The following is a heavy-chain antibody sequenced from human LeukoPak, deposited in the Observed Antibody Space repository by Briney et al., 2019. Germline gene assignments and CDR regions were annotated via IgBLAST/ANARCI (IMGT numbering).Heavy chain of an antibody. V-gene: IGHV1-8*03. CDR3: ARDYRVQKNWFDP. CDR1: GYTFTSYD. D-gene: IGHD1-1*01. J-gene: IGHJ5*02. CDR2: MNPNSGNT. Sequence: GASVKVSCKASGYTFTSYDINWVRQATGQGLEWMGWMNPNSGNTGYAQKFQGRVTITRNTSISTAYMELSSLRSDDTAVYYCARDYRVQKNWFDPWGQGTLVTVSS.